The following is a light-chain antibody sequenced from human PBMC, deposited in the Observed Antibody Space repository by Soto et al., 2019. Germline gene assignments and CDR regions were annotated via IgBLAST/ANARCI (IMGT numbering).Light chain of an antibody. J-gene: IGKJ2*01. CDR1: QSVSSY. Sequence: EIVLTQSPATLSLSPGERATLSCRASQSVSSYLAWYQQKPGQAPRLLIYDASNRATGIPARFSGSGSGTDFTLTISRLEAADFAVYYCQQPYTFGQGTKLEIK. CDR2: DAS. CDR3: QQPYT. V-gene: IGKV3-11*01.